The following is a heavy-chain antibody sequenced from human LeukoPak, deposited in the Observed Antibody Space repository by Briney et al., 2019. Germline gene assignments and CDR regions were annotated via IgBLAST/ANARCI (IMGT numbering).Heavy chain of an antibody. CDR2: ISGSGGST. V-gene: IGHV3-23*01. CDR1: GFTFSSYA. D-gene: IGHD6-19*01. CDR3: AKDFGRIAVVGWFDP. J-gene: IGHJ5*02. Sequence: GGSLKLSCAASGFTFSSYAMSWVRQAPGKGLEWVSAISGSGGSTYYADSVKGRFTISRDNSKNTLYLQMNSLRAEDTAVYYCAKDFGRIAVVGWFDPWGQGTLVTVSS.